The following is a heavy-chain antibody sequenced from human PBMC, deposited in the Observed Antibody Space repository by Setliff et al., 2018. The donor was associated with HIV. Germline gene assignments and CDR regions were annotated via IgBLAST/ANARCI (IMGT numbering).Heavy chain of an antibody. D-gene: IGHD1-26*01. CDR1: GGSISTNNYY. CDR3: ARYRSKLDWFDP. Sequence: SETLSLTCTVSGGSISTNNYYWAWIRQPPGKGLEWIGTIDYSGNTYYNASLRSRAIISGDMSKNQFSLNLRSVTASDTAVYYCARYRSKLDWFDPWGQGILVTVSS. J-gene: IGHJ5*02. CDR2: IDYSGNT. V-gene: IGHV4-39*01.